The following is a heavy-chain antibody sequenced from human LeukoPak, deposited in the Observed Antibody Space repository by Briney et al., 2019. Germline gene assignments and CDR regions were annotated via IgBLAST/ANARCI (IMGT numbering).Heavy chain of an antibody. CDR3: ARHLGDWNHAFHY. CDR1: GGSISSYY. CDR2: IYYSGST. Sequence: SETLSLTCTVSGGSISSYYWSWIRQPPGKGLEWIGYIYYSGSTNYNPSLKSRVTISVDTSKNQFSLKLSSVTAADTAVYYCARHLGDWNHAFHYWGQGTLVTVSS. V-gene: IGHV4-59*08. J-gene: IGHJ4*02. D-gene: IGHD1-1*01.